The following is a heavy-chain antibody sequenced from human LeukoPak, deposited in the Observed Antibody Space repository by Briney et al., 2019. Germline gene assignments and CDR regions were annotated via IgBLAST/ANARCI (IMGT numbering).Heavy chain of an antibody. J-gene: IGHJ5*02. D-gene: IGHD2-15*01. V-gene: IGHV4-59*01. CDR1: GGSISRYY. CDR3: ARAPNCSGGSCYSWFDP. Sequence: SETLSLTCTVSGGSISRYYWSWIRQPPGKGLEWIGYIYYSGSTNYNPSLKSRVTISVDTSKNQFSLKLSSVTAADTAVYYCARAPNCSGGSCYSWFDPWGQGTLVTVSS. CDR2: IYYSGST.